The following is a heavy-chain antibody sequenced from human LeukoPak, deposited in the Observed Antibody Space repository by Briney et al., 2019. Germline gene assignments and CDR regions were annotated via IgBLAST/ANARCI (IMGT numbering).Heavy chain of an antibody. V-gene: IGHV4-34*01. J-gene: IGHJ4*02. Sequence: SETLSLTCAVYGGSFSGYYWTWIRQTPGRGLEWIGEINHRGSTNYNPSLESRVTISVDTSKNHFSLDLTSVTAADTAVYYCASGGWYRGYWGQGTLVTVSS. D-gene: IGHD2-15*01. CDR3: ASGGWYRGY. CDR1: GGSFSGYY. CDR2: INHRGST.